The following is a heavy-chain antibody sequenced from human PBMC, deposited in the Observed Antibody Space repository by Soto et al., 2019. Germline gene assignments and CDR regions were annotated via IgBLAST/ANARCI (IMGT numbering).Heavy chain of an antibody. D-gene: IGHD2-21*01. V-gene: IGHV3-30*18. CDR1: GFTFSSYG. Sequence: CLRLSCAASGFTFSSYGMHWVRQAPGKGLEWVAVISYDGSNKYYADSVKGRFTISRDNSKNTLYLQMNSLRAEDTAVYYCAKDRDSPYFDYGGQGTLVTV. J-gene: IGHJ4*02. CDR3: AKDRDSPYFDY. CDR2: ISYDGSNK.